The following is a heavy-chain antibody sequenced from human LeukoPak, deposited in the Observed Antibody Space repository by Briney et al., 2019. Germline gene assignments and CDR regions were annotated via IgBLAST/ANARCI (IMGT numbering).Heavy chain of an antibody. CDR2: IKEDGGET. Sequence: GGSLRLSCVASGFVFSNYWMGWVRQAPGKGLEWVANIKEDGGETYYVDSVKGRFTISRDNAKNSLDLQMNSLRDEDTAVYYCARRKEVQTTFDYWGQGTLVTVSS. CDR1: GFVFSNYW. D-gene: IGHD4/OR15-4a*01. J-gene: IGHJ4*02. V-gene: IGHV3-7*01. CDR3: ARRKEVQTTFDY.